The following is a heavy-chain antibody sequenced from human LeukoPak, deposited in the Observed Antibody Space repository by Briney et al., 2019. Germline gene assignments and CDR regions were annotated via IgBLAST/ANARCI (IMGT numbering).Heavy chain of an antibody. D-gene: IGHD6-19*01. Sequence: PSETLSLTCTVSGGSISSSSYYWGWIRQPPGKGLEWIGSIYYSGSTYYNPSLKSRVTISVDTSKNQFSLKLSSVTAADTAVYYCARVPYSSGWYTRWGQGTMVTVSS. J-gene: IGHJ3*01. CDR3: ARVPYSSGWYTR. CDR2: IYYSGST. CDR1: GGSISSSSYY. V-gene: IGHV4-39*07.